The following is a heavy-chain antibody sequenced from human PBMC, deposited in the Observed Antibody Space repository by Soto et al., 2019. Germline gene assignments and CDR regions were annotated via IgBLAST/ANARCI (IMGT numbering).Heavy chain of an antibody. Sequence: PSETLSLTCTVSGGSISSGDYYWSWIRQPPGKGLEWIGYIYYSGSTYYNPSLKSRVTISVDTSKNQFSLKLSSVTAADTAVYYCARERPDGSGLDPWGQGTPVTVSS. V-gene: IGHV4-30-4*01. D-gene: IGHD6-25*01. CDR1: GGSISSGDYY. CDR3: ARERPDGSGLDP. CDR2: IYYSGST. J-gene: IGHJ5*02.